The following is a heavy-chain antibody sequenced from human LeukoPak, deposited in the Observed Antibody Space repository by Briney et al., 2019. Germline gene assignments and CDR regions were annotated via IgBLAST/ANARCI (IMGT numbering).Heavy chain of an antibody. D-gene: IGHD3-9*01. V-gene: IGHV4-4*07. J-gene: IGHJ3*02. Sequence: PSETLSLTCTVSGGSISSYYWSWIRQPAGKGLEWIGRIYTSGSTNYNPSLKSRVTMSVDTSKNQFSLKLSSVTAADTAVYYCARVYYDILTGYSHDAFDIWGQGTMVTVSS. CDR2: IYTSGST. CDR3: ARVYYDILTGYSHDAFDI. CDR1: GGSISSYY.